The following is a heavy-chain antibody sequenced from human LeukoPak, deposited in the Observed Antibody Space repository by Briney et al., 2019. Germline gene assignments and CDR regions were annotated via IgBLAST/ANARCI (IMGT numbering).Heavy chain of an antibody. Sequence: GGSLRLSCAASGFNFNDYSMNWVRQAPGKGLEWVSSITVSSSYIYYADSVEGRFTISRDSAKNSVYLQMNGLRAEDTAVYYCARNRRPYGDYDYWGQGTLVTVSS. CDR1: GFNFNDYS. J-gene: IGHJ4*02. CDR3: ARNRRPYGDYDY. V-gene: IGHV3-21*01. CDR2: ITVSSSYI. D-gene: IGHD4-17*01.